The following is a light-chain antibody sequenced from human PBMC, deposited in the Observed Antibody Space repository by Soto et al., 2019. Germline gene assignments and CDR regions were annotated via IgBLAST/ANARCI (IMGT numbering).Light chain of an antibody. CDR1: TSNIGNNY. CDR3: AAWDDSLSGGVV. V-gene: IGLV1-47*01. CDR2: RNN. Sequence: QSVLTQPPSASGTPGQRVTISCSGRTSNIGNNYVYWYQHLPGTAPKLLIYRNNQRPSGVPDRFSGSKSGTSASLAISGLRSEDEADYYCAAWDDSLSGGVVFGGGTKVTVL. J-gene: IGLJ2*01.